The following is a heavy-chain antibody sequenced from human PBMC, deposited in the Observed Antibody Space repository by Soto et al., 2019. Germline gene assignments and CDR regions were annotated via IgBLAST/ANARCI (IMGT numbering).Heavy chain of an antibody. Sequence: ASVKVSCKASGGTFSPFGSSWMQPPPEQGLEWMGGIIPFFGTARYSQKFEDRITITADESTNTVYMDLRSLTSEDTAIYYCAKSAPMDAGDKYYYDFWGQGALVTVSS. V-gene: IGHV1-69*13. CDR3: AKSAPMDAGDKYYYDF. CDR1: GGTFSPFG. D-gene: IGHD4-17*01. CDR2: IIPFFGTA. J-gene: IGHJ4*02.